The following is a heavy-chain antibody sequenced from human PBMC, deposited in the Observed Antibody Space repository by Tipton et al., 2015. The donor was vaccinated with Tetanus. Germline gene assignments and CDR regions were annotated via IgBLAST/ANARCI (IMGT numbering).Heavy chain of an antibody. CDR2: SWYDGTDQ. CDR3: TRGADCSGGSCFSGDVDT. V-gene: IGHV3-33*01. D-gene: IGHD2-15*01. J-gene: IGHJ5*02. Sequence: SLRLSCAASGFIFSSYGIHWVRQAPGNGLEWLAVSWYDGTDQYYADCVKGRITISRDNSKNTLYLQINSLRAEDTALYYCTRGADCSGGSCFSGDVDTWGQGTQVTVSS. CDR1: GFIFSSYG.